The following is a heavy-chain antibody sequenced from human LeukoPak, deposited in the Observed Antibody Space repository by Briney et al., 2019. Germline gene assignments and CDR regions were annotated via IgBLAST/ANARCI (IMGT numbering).Heavy chain of an antibody. CDR1: GFTVSSNY. D-gene: IGHD5-18*01. J-gene: IGHJ4*02. V-gene: IGHV3-53*05. CDR2: IYSGGST. CDR3: AKDAGIRTYYFDY. Sequence: GGSLRLSCAASGFTVSSNYMSWVRQAPGKGLEWVSVIYSGGSTYYADSVKGRFTISRDNAKNSLYLQMNSLRAEDTALYYCAKDAGIRTYYFDYWGQGTLVTVSS.